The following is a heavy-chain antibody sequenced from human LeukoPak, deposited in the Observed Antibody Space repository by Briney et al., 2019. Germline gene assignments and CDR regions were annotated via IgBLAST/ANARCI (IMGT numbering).Heavy chain of an antibody. CDR1: GFTFSAYT. CDR2: ISGRGVTT. Sequence: GGSLRLSCTTSGFTFSAYTLSWVRQAPGKGLEWVSTISGRGVTTYYADSVRGRFTISRDNSKNTLYLQMNSLRAEDTAVYYCAKDLITMVRGVYYFDYWGQGTLVTVSS. J-gene: IGHJ4*02. V-gene: IGHV3-23*01. D-gene: IGHD3-10*01. CDR3: AKDLITMVRGVYYFDY.